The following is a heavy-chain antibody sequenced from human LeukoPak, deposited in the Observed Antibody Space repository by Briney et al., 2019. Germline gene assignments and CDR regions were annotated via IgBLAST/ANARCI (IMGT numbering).Heavy chain of an antibody. V-gene: IGHV3-30*02. CDR3: AKNVGEYCSSTSCYTPNDY. Sequence: PGGSLRLSCAASGFTFSSYGMHWVRQAPGKGLEWVAFIRYDGSNKYYAGSVKGRFTISRDNSKNTLYLQMNSLRAEDTAVYYCAKNVGEYCSSTSCYTPNDYWGQGTLVTVSS. CDR2: IRYDGSNK. D-gene: IGHD2-2*02. CDR1: GFTFSSYG. J-gene: IGHJ4*02.